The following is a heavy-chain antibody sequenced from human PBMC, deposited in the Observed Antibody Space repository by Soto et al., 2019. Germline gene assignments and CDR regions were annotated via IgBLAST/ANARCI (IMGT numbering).Heavy chain of an antibody. J-gene: IGHJ4*02. CDR1: GFTFSSYS. CDR2: ISSSSSTI. CDR3: ARDKGAQLARLTKFDY. D-gene: IGHD1-1*01. Sequence: EVQLVESGGGLVQPGGSLRLSCAASGFTFSSYSMNWVRQAPGQGLEWVSYISSSSSTIYYADSVKGRFTISRDNAKNSLDLQMDSLRAEDTAVYYCARDKGAQLARLTKFDYWGQGTMVTVSS. V-gene: IGHV3-48*01.